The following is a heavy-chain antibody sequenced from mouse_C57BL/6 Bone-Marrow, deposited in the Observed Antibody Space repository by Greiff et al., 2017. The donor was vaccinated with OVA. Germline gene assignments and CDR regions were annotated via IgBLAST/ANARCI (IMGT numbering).Heavy chain of an antibody. V-gene: IGHV6-3*01. Sequence: DVKLQESGGGLVQPGGSMKLSCVASGFTFSNYWMNWVRQSPEKGLEWVAQIRLKSDNYATHYAESVKGRFTISRDDSKSSVYLQMNNLRAEDTGIYYCTGIIITRYYFDYWGQGTTLTVSS. CDR2: IRLKSDNYAT. D-gene: IGHD1-1*01. J-gene: IGHJ2*01. CDR3: TGIIITRYYFDY. CDR1: GFTFSNYW.